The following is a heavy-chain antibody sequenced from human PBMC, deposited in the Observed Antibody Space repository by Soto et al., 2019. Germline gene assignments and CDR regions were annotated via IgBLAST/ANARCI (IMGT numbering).Heavy chain of an antibody. D-gene: IGHD6-19*01. CDR1: GFTFSVYG. V-gene: IGHV3-30*18. CDR2: VSYDGSIK. Sequence: QVQLVESGGGVVQPGRSLRLSCAASGFTFSVYGMHWVRQAPGKGLEWVALVSYDGSIKYYADSVKGRFTISRDNSKNTLYLQMNSLRVEDTAVYYCAKDGSXLAVAGTSPTSYFYGLAVWGQGTTVTVSS. J-gene: IGHJ6*02. CDR3: AKDGSXLAVAGTSPTSYFYGLAV.